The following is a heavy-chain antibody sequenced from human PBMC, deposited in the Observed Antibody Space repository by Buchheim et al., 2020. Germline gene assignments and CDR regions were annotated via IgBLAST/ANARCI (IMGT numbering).Heavy chain of an antibody. D-gene: IGHD6-13*01. CDR2: INPGGGFT. V-gene: IGHV1-46*01. CDR1: GYTFSSYY. J-gene: IGHJ5*02. CDR3: TRVDSSSWTGFDP. Sequence: QVQLVQSGAEVKKPGASVKVSCKASGYTFSSYYMHWVRQAPGQGLEWMGIINPGGGFTTYAQKFQGRLTMTRDTSTGTRYMELSSLRSEDTAVYYCTRVDSSSWTGFDPWGQGTL.